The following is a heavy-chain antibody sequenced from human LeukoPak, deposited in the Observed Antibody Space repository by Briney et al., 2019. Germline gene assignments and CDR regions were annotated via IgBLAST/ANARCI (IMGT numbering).Heavy chain of an antibody. CDR2: IYYSGST. CDR3: ASLGELSLSVDY. J-gene: IGHJ4*02. D-gene: IGHD3-16*02. V-gene: IGHV4-39*01. CDR1: GGSISSSSYY. Sequence: SETLSLACTVSGGSISSSSYYWGWIRQPPGKGLEWIGSIYYSGSTYYNPSLKSRVTISVDTSKNQFSLKLSSVTAADTAVYYCASLGELSLSVDYWGQGTLVTVSS.